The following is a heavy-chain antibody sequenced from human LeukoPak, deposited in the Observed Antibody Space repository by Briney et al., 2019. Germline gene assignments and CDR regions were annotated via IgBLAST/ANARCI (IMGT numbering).Heavy chain of an antibody. D-gene: IGHD3-22*01. J-gene: IGHJ4*02. CDR3: ARDRITYYYDSSGYYYFDY. CDR2: IYTSGST. V-gene: IGHV4-4*07. Sequence: PSETLSLTCTVSGGSISSYYWSWIRQPAGKGLEWIGRIYTSGSTNYNPSLKSRVTMSVDTSKNQFSLKLSSVTAADTAVYYCARDRITYYYDSSGYYYFDYWGQGTLVPVSS. CDR1: GGSISSYY.